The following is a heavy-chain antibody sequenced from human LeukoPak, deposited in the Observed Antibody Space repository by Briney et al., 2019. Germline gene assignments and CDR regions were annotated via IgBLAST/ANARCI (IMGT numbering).Heavy chain of an antibody. V-gene: IGHV3-30*18. CDR1: GFTFSSYG. Sequence: GGSLRLSCAASGFTFSSYGMHWVRQAPGKGLEWVAVISYHGSDTFYADSVKGRFTISRDNSKNTLYPQMNSLRVEDTAVYYCAKDLAGLQWLAPCFDYWGQGTRVTVSS. CDR3: AKDLAGLQWLAPCFDY. CDR2: ISYHGSDT. D-gene: IGHD6-19*01. J-gene: IGHJ4*02.